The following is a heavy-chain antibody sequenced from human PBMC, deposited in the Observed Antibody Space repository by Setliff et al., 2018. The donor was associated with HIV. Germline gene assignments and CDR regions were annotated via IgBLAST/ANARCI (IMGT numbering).Heavy chain of an antibody. V-gene: IGHV5-51*01. CDR1: GYNFTTNW. CDR3: ASLLRSGWDHWYFDL. J-gene: IGHJ2*01. Sequence: PGESLKISCKASGYNFTTNWVGWVRQMPGKGLEWMGIIRPADSDTRVSPSFQGHVTISADKSISSTYLQWSSLKASDTAMYYCASLLRSGWDHWYFDLWGRGTLVTVSS. CDR2: IRPADSDT. D-gene: IGHD6-19*01.